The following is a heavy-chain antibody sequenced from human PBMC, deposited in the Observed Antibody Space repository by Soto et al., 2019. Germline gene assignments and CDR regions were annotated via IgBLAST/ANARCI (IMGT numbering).Heavy chain of an antibody. Sequence: QVQLQESGPGLVKPSETLSLTCTVSGGSISSYYWSWIRQPPGKGLEWIGYIYYSGSTNYNPSLKSRVTIPVDTSKNQFSLKLSSVTAADTAVYYCATYSGYSSGWYARDYWGQGTLVTVSS. CDR1: GGSISSYY. J-gene: IGHJ4*02. V-gene: IGHV4-59*01. D-gene: IGHD6-19*01. CDR2: IYYSGST. CDR3: ATYSGYSSGWYARDY.